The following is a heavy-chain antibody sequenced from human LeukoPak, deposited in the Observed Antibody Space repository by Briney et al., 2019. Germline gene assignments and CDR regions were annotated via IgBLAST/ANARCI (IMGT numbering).Heavy chain of an antibody. CDR1: GGSISSSNYY. V-gene: IGHV4-39*07. CDR2: IYYSGST. J-gene: IGHJ4*02. CDR3: ARDVGSITFDY. D-gene: IGHD1-14*01. Sequence: SKTLSLTCTVSGGSISSSNYYWGWIRQSPGKGLEWIGSIYYSGSTYYNPSLKSRVTISVDTSKNQFSLKLRSVTAADTAVYYCARDVGSITFDYWGQGAPVIVSP.